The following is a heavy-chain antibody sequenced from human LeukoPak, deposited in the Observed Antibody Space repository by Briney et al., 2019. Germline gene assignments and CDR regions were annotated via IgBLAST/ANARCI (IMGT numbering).Heavy chain of an antibody. D-gene: IGHD3-3*01. Sequence: PGGSLRLSCAASGFTFNSYVMSWVRQAPGKGLEWVSVISGSGGSTYYADSVKGRFTISRDTSKNTVYLQMNSLRADDTAVYYCAKGADYDFWSGYYHAFDMWGQGTMVTVSS. CDR1: GFTFNSYV. CDR3: AKGADYDFWSGYYHAFDM. J-gene: IGHJ3*02. V-gene: IGHV3-23*01. CDR2: ISGSGGST.